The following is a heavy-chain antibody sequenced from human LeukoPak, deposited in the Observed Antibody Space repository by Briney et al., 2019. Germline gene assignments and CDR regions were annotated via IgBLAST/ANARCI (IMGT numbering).Heavy chain of an antibody. J-gene: IGHJ4*02. V-gene: IGHV4-34*01. D-gene: IGHD3-10*01. Sequence: PSETLSLTCAVYGGSFSVYYWTWIRQPPGKGLEWVGEINHRGSTNHNPSLKSRVTISVDTSKNQLSLKLTSVTAADTAVYYCARDPTPLYGSGSCFFDYWGQGILVTVSS. CDR2: INHRGST. CDR1: GGSFSVYY. CDR3: ARDPTPLYGSGSCFFDY.